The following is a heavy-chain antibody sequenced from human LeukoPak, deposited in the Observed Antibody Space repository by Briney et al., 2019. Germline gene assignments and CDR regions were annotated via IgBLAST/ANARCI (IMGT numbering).Heavy chain of an antibody. D-gene: IGHD3-9*01. CDR2: INPSGGST. CDR1: GYTFTSYY. V-gene: IGHV1-46*01. Sequence: GASVKVSCKASGYTFTSYYMHWVRQAPGQGLEWMGIINPSGGSTSYAQKFQGRVTMTRDTSTSTVYMELSSLRSEDTAVYYCARGSTVYYDILTGTPELWGQGTLVTVSS. J-gene: IGHJ4*02. CDR3: ARGSTVYYDILTGTPEL.